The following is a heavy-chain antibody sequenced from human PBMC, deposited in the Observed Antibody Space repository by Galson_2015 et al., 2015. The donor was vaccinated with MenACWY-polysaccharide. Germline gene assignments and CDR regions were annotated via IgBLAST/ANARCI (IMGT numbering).Heavy chain of an antibody. Sequence: SLRLSCAASGFTFDDYAMHWVRQAPGKGLEWVSGISWNSGSIGYADSVKGRFTISRDNAKNSLYLQMNSLRAEDTAVYYCARDSHGDYEFDYWGQGTLVTVSS. CDR2: ISWNSGSI. J-gene: IGHJ4*02. CDR3: ARDSHGDYEFDY. D-gene: IGHD4-17*01. V-gene: IGHV3-9*01. CDR1: GFTFDDYA.